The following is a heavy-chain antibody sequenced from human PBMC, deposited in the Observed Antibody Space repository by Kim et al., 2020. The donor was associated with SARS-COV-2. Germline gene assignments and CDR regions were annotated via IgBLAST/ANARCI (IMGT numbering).Heavy chain of an antibody. Sequence: GGSLRLSCAASGFTFSSYGMHWVRQAPGKGLEWVAVISYDGSNKYYADSVKGRFTISRDNSKNTLYLQMNSLRAEDTAVYYCAKGPWDIVVVPAADEGFDIWGQGTMVTVSS. D-gene: IGHD2-2*01. CDR2: ISYDGSNK. V-gene: IGHV3-30*18. J-gene: IGHJ3*02. CDR3: AKGPWDIVVVPAADEGFDI. CDR1: GFTFSSYG.